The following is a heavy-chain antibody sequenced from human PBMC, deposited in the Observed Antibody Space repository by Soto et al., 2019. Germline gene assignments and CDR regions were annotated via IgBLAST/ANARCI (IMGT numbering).Heavy chain of an antibody. CDR3: AKSSSDYAVDY. CDR1: GYTFTSYG. V-gene: IGHV1-18*01. J-gene: IGHJ4*02. D-gene: IGHD4-17*01. CDR2: ISAYNGNT. Sequence: ASVKVSCKASGYTFTSYGISWVRQAPGQGLEWMGWISAYNGNTNYAQKLQGRVTMTTDTSTSTAYMELSSLRSEDTAVYYCAKSSSDYAVDYWGQGTLVTVSS.